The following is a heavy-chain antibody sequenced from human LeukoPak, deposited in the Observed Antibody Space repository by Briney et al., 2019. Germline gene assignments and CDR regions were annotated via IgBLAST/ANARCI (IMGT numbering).Heavy chain of an antibody. V-gene: IGHV3-48*04. J-gene: IGHJ6*03. CDR2: ISSSSSTI. D-gene: IGHD6-13*01. Sequence: GGSLRLSCAASGFTFSSYSMNWVRQAPGKGLEWVSYISSSSSTIYYADSVKGRFTISRDNAKNSPYLQMNSLRAEDTAVYYCARYIAAAGYYYMDVWGKGTTVTVSS. CDR3: ARYIAAAGYYYMDV. CDR1: GFTFSSYS.